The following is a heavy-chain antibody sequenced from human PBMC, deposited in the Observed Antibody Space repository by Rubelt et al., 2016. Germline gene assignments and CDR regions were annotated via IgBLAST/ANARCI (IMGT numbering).Heavy chain of an antibody. D-gene: IGHD3-3*01. J-gene: IGHJ5*02. CDR1: GGTFSSYA. V-gene: IGHV1-69*01. CDR3: ATGGDFGVVIPNWFDP. CDR2: VIPIFGTA. Sequence: QAQLVQSGAEVKKPGSSVKVSCKASGGTFSSYAISWVRQAPGQGLEWMGGVIPIFGTANYAQKFQGNVTITADETTSPAYMELSSLGSEDMAVDYCATGGDFGVVIPNWFDPWGQGTLVTVSS.